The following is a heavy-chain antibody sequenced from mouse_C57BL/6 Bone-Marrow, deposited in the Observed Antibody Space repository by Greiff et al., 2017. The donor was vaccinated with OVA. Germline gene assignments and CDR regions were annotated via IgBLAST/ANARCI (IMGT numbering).Heavy chain of an antibody. Sequence: VQLQQPGAELVRPGSSVKLSCKASGYTFTSYWMHWVKQRPIQGLEWIGNIDPSDSETHSNQKFKDKATLTVDKSSSTAYMQLSSLTSEDSAVYYCARSALFDYWGQGTTLTVSS. CDR1: GYTFTSYW. V-gene: IGHV1-52*01. J-gene: IGHJ2*01. CDR3: ARSALFDY. CDR2: IDPSDSET.